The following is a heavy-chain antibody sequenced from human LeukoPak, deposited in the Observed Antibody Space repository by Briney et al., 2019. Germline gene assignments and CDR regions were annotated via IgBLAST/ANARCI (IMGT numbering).Heavy chain of an antibody. D-gene: IGHD2-15*01. CDR1: RFTVSSNY. CDR3: ARGYCSGGSCYAFDP. V-gene: IGHV3-53*04. CDR2: IYSDGTT. J-gene: IGHJ5*02. Sequence: GGSLRLSCAASRFTVSSNYMKWVRQAPGKGPEWVSLIYSDGTTYYADSVKGRLTVSRNNSNNTLYLQMNSLRVDDTAVYYCARGYCSGGSCYAFDPWGQGTLVTVSS.